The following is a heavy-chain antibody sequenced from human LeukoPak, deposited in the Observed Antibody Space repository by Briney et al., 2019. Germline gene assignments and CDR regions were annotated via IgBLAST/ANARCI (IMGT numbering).Heavy chain of an antibody. CDR3: ARDLHYYGSGSYGY. J-gene: IGHJ4*02. Sequence: PGGSLRLSCAASGFTFSSYWMSWVRQAPGKGLEWVANIKQDGSEKYYVDSVKGRFTISRDNTENSLYLQMNSLRAEDTAIYYCARDLHYYGSGSYGYWGQGTLVTVSS. D-gene: IGHD3-10*01. CDR2: IKQDGSEK. CDR1: GFTFSSYW. V-gene: IGHV3-7*01.